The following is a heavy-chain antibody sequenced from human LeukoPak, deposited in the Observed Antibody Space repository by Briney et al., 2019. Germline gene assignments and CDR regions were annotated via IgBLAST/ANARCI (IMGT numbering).Heavy chain of an antibody. J-gene: IGHJ4*02. V-gene: IGHV3-72*01. CDR2: SRNKANSYTT. D-gene: IGHD2-15*01. Sequence: PGGSLRLSCAASGFTFSDHYMDWVRQAPGKEPEWVGRSRNKANSYTTEYAASVKGRFTVSRDDSKNSLYLQMNSLKTEVTAVYYCTRGLCSGGTCYSGVYWGQGTLVTVSS. CDR3: TRGLCSGGTCYSGVY. CDR1: GFTFSDHY.